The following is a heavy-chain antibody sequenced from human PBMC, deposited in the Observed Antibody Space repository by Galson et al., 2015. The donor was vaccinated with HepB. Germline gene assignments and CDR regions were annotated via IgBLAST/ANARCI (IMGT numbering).Heavy chain of an antibody. D-gene: IGHD4-11*01. CDR2: IKSRTDGGTI. V-gene: IGHV3-15*01. CDR3: AYSDYTLNIH. Sequence: ALRLSCAASGFTFSSYAMTWVRQAPGKGLEWVGRIKSRTDGGTIDYAASVKGTFAISRDDSRNTLYLQMNSLKTEDTAVYYCAYSDYTLNIHWGQGTLGTVSS. J-gene: IGHJ4*02. CDR1: GFTFSSYA.